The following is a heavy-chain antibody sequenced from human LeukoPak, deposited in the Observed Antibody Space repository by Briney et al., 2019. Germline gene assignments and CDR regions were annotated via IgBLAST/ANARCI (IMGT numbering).Heavy chain of an antibody. CDR3: ARAPVTSCRGAYCYPFDY. Sequence: GGSLRLSCAASGFTFDDYGMSWVRQAPGKGLEWVSLISGDGGSTYYADSVKGRFTISRDNSKNTLYLQMNSLRAEDTAVYFCARAPVTSCRGAYCYPFDYWGQGTQVTVSS. J-gene: IGHJ4*02. V-gene: IGHV3-23*01. D-gene: IGHD2-21*01. CDR1: GFTFDDYG. CDR2: ISGDGGST.